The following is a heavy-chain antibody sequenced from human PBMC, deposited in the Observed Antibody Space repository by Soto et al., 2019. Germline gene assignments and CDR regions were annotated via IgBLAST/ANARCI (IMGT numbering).Heavy chain of an antibody. CDR3: ARTSPEWELYMRRFDY. J-gene: IGHJ4*02. CDR2: IKQDGSEK. D-gene: IGHD1-26*01. CDR1: GFTFSSYW. V-gene: IGHV3-7*01. Sequence: EVQLVESGGGLVQPGGSLRLSCAASGFTFSSYWMSWVRQAPGKGLEWVANIKQDGSEKYYVDSVKGRFTISRDNAKNPLYLQMNSLRAEDTAVYYCARTSPEWELYMRRFDYWGQGTLVTVSS.